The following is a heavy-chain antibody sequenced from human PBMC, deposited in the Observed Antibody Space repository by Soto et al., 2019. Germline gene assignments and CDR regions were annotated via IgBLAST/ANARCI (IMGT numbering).Heavy chain of an antibody. CDR1: GYSFTSYW. Sequence: ESLKISCKGSGYSFTSYWISWVRQMPGEGLEWMGRIDPSDSYTNYSPSFQGHVTISADKSISTAYLQWSSLKASDTAMYYCARLKGNGYSYGPTYYYYGMDVWGQGTTVTVSS. D-gene: IGHD5-18*01. V-gene: IGHV5-10-1*01. CDR3: ARLKGNGYSYGPTYYYYGMDV. J-gene: IGHJ6*02. CDR2: IDPSDSYT.